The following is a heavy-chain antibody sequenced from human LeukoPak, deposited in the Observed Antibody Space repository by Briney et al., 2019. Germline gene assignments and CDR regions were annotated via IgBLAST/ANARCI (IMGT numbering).Heavy chain of an antibody. V-gene: IGHV4-59*01. CDR2: IYYSGST. Sequence: PSETLSLTCTVSGGSISSSYWSWIRQPPGKGLEWIGYIYYSGSTNYNPPLKSRVTISVDTSKNQFSLKLSSVTAADTAVYYRARDKDYFDSGGAFDIWGQGTMVTVSS. J-gene: IGHJ3*02. CDR3: ARDKDYFDSGGAFDI. CDR1: GGSISSSY. D-gene: IGHD3-22*01.